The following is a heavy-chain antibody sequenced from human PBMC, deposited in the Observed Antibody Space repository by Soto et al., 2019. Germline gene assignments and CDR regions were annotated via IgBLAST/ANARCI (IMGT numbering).Heavy chain of an antibody. CDR2: IYQSGST. D-gene: IGHD3-10*01. J-gene: IGHJ6*03. V-gene: IGHV4-30-2*03. Sequence: SETLSLTCTVSGAPITSGAYSWSWIRQPPGKGLEWIGFIYQSGSTHYNPSLKSRVTISVDTSKNQFSLKLSSVTAADTAVYYCARSLRGVRGVGRDYYYYMDVWGKGTTVTVSS. CDR1: GAPITSGAYS. CDR3: ARSLRGVRGVGRDYYYYMDV.